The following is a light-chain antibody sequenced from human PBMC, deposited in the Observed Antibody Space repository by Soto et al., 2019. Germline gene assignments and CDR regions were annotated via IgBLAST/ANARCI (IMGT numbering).Light chain of an antibody. CDR3: QQFAISTT. CDR1: HNIERW. Sequence: IQMTQSPSTLSASVGDRVTITCRASHNIERWMAWYQQKPGKAPSLLIFDASTLHSGVPSRFSGSGSGTDFTLTISSLQPDDFATYYCQQFAISTTFAQGTKVDI. V-gene: IGKV1-5*01. J-gene: IGKJ1*01. CDR2: DAS.